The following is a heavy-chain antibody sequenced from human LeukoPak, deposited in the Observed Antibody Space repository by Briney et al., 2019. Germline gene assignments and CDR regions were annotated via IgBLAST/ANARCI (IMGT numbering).Heavy chain of an antibody. CDR2: TYYTGST. CDR1: GGSISSDY. V-gene: IGHV4-59*01. J-gene: IGHJ5*02. CDR3: ARGFGDWGLSWFDP. D-gene: IGHD3-10*01. Sequence: SETLSVTCSVSGGSISSDYWAWIRQPPGKGLEWIGYTYYTGSTNYNPSLKSRVTISVDTSKNQFSLKLTSVTAADTAVYYCARGFGDWGLSWFDPWGQGTLVTVSS.